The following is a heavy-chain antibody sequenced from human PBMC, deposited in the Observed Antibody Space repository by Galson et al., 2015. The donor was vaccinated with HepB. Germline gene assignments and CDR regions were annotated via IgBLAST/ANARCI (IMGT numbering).Heavy chain of an antibody. CDR1: GGIFSSSV. J-gene: IGHJ6*02. CDR3: ARLCTSTSCYTDYYYGVDV. Sequence: SVKVSCKASGGIFSSSVISWVRQAPGQGLEWMGGIIPIFAITNYAQKFQGRVTITAEKSTSTVYMEVSSLRSEDTAVYYCARLCTSTSCYTDYYYGVDVWGQGTTVTV. V-gene: IGHV1-69*10. CDR2: IIPIFAIT. D-gene: IGHD2-2*02.